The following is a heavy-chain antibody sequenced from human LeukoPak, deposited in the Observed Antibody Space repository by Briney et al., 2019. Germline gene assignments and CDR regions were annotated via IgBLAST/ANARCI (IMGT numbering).Heavy chain of an antibody. CDR3: AREPGRGSRDAFDI. CDR2: ISWDGGST. Sequence: PGGSLRLSCAASGFTFDHYTMHWVRQAPGKGLEWVSLISWDGGSTYYADSVKGRFTISRDNAKNSLYLQMNSLRAEDTAVYYCAREPGRGSRDAFDIWGQGTMVTVSS. J-gene: IGHJ3*02. V-gene: IGHV3-43*01. CDR1: GFTFDHYT. D-gene: IGHD1-26*01.